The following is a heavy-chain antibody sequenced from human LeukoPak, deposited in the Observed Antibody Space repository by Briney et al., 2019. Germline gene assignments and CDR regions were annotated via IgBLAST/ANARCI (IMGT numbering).Heavy chain of an antibody. J-gene: IGHJ4*02. D-gene: IGHD1/OR15-1a*01. CDR1: GFTFSSYW. CDR2: INTDGSST. CDR3: AKRSAKEHQVGGHFDF. Sequence: GGSLRLSCAASGFTFSSYWMHWVRQAPGKGLVWVSRINTDGSSTSYADSVKGRFTISRDNSKKTVFLQMNNLRLEDTAVYYCAKRSAKEHQVGGHFDFWGQGTLVTVPS. V-gene: IGHV3-74*01.